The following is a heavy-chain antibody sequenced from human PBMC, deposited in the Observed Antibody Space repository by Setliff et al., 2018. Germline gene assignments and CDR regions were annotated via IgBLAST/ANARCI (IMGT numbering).Heavy chain of an antibody. D-gene: IGHD3-16*01. J-gene: IGHJ3*01. CDR1: GGSIRSSYYY. V-gene: IGHV4-39*01. CDR2: IYYNGST. Sequence: SETLSLTCTVSGGSIRSSYYYWGWIRQPPGKGLEWIGSIYYNGSTHFNPSLKSRVAISVDTSKNLLSLRVNSVTATDTAVYYCARPLEERFGGVRDSDAFDVWGQGTMVTVSS. CDR3: ARPLEERFGGVRDSDAFDV.